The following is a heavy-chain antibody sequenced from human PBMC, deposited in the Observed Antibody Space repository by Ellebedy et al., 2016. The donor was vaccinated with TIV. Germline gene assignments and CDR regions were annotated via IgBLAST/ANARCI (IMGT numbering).Heavy chain of an antibody. CDR3: ARFERVILGSVVPGAIDT. CDR1: GFTFSAHW. D-gene: IGHD2-2*02. V-gene: IGHV3-7*01. Sequence: GESLKISXAASGFTFSAHWMSWVRQAPGKGLEWGANIKTGGSETYYVDSVRGRFTISRDDAKNSLSLQMSSLRAEDTAVYYFARFERVILGSVVPGAIDTWGQGTLVTV. J-gene: IGHJ4*02. CDR2: IKTGGSET.